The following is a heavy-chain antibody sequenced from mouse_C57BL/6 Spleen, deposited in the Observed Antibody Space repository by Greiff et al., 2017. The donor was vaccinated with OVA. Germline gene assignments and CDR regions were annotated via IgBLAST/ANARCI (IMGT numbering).Heavy chain of an antibody. CDR1: GFSLTSYG. V-gene: IGHV2-2*01. Sequence: VKLMESGPGLVQPSQSLSITCTVSGFSLTSYGVHWVRQSPGKGLEWLGVIWSGGSTDYNGAFISRLSISKANSKSKGFFNMNSLQADDTAIYYCARIVGRHYAMDYWGQGTSVTVSS. J-gene: IGHJ4*01. D-gene: IGHD1-3*01. CDR3: ARIVGRHYAMDY. CDR2: IWSGGST.